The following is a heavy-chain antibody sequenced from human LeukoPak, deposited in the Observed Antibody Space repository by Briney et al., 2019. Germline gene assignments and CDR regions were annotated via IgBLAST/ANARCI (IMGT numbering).Heavy chain of an antibody. CDR2: ISYDGSNK. D-gene: IGHD3-22*01. CDR1: GFTFSSYA. CDR3: AKDQFRLVVVAATPGY. Sequence: GGSLRLSCAASGFTFSSYAMSWVRQAPGKGLEWVAVISYDGSNKYYADSVKGRFTISRDNSKNTLYLQMNSLRAEDTAVYYCAKDQFRLVVVAATPGYWGQGTLVTVSS. J-gene: IGHJ4*02. V-gene: IGHV3-30*18.